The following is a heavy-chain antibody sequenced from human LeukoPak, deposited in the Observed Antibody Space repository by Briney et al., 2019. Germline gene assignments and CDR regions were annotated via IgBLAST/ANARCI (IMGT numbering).Heavy chain of an antibody. CDR2: INSDGSTT. Sequence: GGSLRLSCAASGFSLGTDWMNWVRQAPGKGLVWVSRINSDGSTTTYADSVKGRFTISRDNAKNTLYLQMNSLRAEDTAVYYCGGGGYLLDYWGQGTLVTVS. J-gene: IGHJ4*02. D-gene: IGHD1-26*01. CDR1: GFSLGTDW. CDR3: GGGGYLLDY. V-gene: IGHV3-74*01.